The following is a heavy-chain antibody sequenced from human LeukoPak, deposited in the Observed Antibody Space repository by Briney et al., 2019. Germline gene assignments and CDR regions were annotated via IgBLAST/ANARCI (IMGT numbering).Heavy chain of an antibody. CDR3: ARVGVYGTLDY. Sequence: ASVKVSCKASAYIFANYGINWVRQAPGQGLEWMAWISVSSNNTNYVQKFQGRLTVTTDTSTSTAYMELRSLRSDDTAVYYCARVGVYGTLDYWGQGTLVTVSS. V-gene: IGHV1-18*01. CDR1: AYIFANYG. CDR2: ISVSSNNT. J-gene: IGHJ4*02. D-gene: IGHD3-16*01.